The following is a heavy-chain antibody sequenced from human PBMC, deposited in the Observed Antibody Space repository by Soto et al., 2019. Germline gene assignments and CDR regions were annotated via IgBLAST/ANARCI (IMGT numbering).Heavy chain of an antibody. V-gene: IGHV3-21*01. CDR1: GFTFSSYS. J-gene: IGHJ5*02. CDR3: AARSGWP. Sequence: EVQLVESGGGLVKPEGSLRLSCAASGFTFSSYSMNWVRQAPGKGLEWFSYISYTSSYRYYADSVKGRFTISRDNAMNSLYLQMNSLRDEDTAVDYCAARSGWPWGQGTLVTVSS. CDR2: ISYTSSYR. D-gene: IGHD6-19*01.